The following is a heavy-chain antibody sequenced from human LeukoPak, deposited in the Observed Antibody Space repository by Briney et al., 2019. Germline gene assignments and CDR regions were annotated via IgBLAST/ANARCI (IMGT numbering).Heavy chain of an antibody. D-gene: IGHD3-10*01. J-gene: IGHJ4*02. V-gene: IGHV3-64D*06. CDR1: GFIFSSDN. Sequence: GGSLRLSCSASGFIFSSDNMHWVRQAPGKGLEYVSGISKNEDSTFYADSMHARFTISRDNYNNKLFLQMNSVRPEDTAVYFCVKDLAGTYSFDYWGQGARVTVSS. CDR3: VKDLAGTYSFDY. CDR2: ISKNEDST.